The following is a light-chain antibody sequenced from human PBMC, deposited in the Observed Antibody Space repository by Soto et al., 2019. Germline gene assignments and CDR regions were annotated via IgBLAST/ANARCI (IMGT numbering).Light chain of an antibody. Sequence: IRLTQSPSSLSASVGDRVTITCRASQGVGSYLAWFQQRPGKAPKLLIFGASTLQNGVPARFSGRGFGTEFTLTTPSLQPEDVATYFCHQLYTYPRTFGQGTKVQIK. CDR1: QGVGSY. V-gene: IGKV1-9*01. CDR2: GAS. J-gene: IGKJ1*01. CDR3: HQLYTYPRT.